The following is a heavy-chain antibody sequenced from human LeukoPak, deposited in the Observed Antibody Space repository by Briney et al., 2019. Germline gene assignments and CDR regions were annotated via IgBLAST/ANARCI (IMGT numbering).Heavy chain of an antibody. D-gene: IGHD3-22*01. CDR2: ISYDGSNK. J-gene: IGHJ4*02. V-gene: IGHV3-30*04. CDR3: AKDHYGSSGYSDY. CDR1: GFTFSSYA. Sequence: GGSLRLSCAASGFTFSSYAMHWVRQAPGKGLEWVAVISYDGSNKYYADSVKGRFTISRDNSKNTLYLQMNSLRAEDTAVYYCAKDHYGSSGYSDYWGQGTLVTVSS.